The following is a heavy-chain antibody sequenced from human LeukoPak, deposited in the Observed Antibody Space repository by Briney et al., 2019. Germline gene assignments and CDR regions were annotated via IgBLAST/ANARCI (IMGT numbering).Heavy chain of an antibody. V-gene: IGHV5-51*01. Sequence: GESLKISCQGSGYSFTSYWIGWVRQMPGKGVEWMGIIYHGDSDNRYSTSFQGQVTISCDKSISTAYLQWSSLKASDSAMYYCARRGVSGWYFLAWGQGTLVTVSS. J-gene: IGHJ5*02. CDR2: IYHGDSDN. CDR1: GYSFTSYW. CDR3: ARRGVSGWYFLA. D-gene: IGHD6-19*01.